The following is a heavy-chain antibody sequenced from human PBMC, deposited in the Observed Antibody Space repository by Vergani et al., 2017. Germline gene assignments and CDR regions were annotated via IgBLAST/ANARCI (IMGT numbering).Heavy chain of an antibody. V-gene: IGHV3-64D*06. D-gene: IGHD6-19*01. J-gene: IGHJ4*02. CDR3: VKGLPTRGSGWGGYFDY. CDR1: GFTFSSYA. CDR2: ISSNGGSP. Sequence: EVQLVESGGGLVQPGGSLRLSCSASGFTFSSYAMHWVRQAPGKGLEYVSAISSNGGSPYYADSVKGRFTISRDNSKNTLYLQMSSLRAEDTAVYYCVKGLPTRGSGWGGYFDYWGQGTLVTVSS.